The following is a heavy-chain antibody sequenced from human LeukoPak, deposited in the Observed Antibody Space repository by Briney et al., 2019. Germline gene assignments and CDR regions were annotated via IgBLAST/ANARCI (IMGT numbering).Heavy chain of an antibody. CDR3: ARHRGQWELLDY. V-gene: IGHV4-4*07. D-gene: IGHD1-26*01. CDR2: IHTSGST. J-gene: IGHJ4*02. CDR1: GDSISSYY. Sequence: SETLSLTCTVSGDSISSYYWSWVRQPAGKGLEWIGRIHTSGSTNYNPSLRSRVTMSLATSKNQFSLKLSSVTAADTAVYYCARHRGQWELLDYWGQGTLVTVSA.